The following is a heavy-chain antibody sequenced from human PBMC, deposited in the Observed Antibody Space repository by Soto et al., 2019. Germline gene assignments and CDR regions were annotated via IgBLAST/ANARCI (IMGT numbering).Heavy chain of an antibody. D-gene: IGHD3-10*01. Sequence: QITLKESGPTLVKPTQTLTLTCTFSGFSLSTSGVGVGWIRQPPGKALEWLALIYWDDDKRYSPSLKSRLTITKDTSKNQVVLTMTNMDPVDTATYYCAHETIQDRSWYYYGSGRPIPQALYNWFDPWGQGTLVTVSS. CDR3: AHETIQDRSWYYYGSGRPIPQALYNWFDP. CDR1: GFSLSTSGVG. CDR2: IYWDDDK. V-gene: IGHV2-5*02. J-gene: IGHJ5*02.